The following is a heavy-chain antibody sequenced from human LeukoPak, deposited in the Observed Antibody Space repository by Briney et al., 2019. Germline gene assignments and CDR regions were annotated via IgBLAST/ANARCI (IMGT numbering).Heavy chain of an antibody. CDR1: GGSISSYY. Sequence: SETLSLTCTVSGGSISSYYWSWIRQPAGKGLEWIGRIYSSGSTDYNPSLKSRVTISVDTSKNQFSLKLSSVTAADTAVYYCARGRRPPYCSGGSCYSQYYYYYYMDVWGKGTTVTVSS. J-gene: IGHJ6*03. D-gene: IGHD2-15*01. CDR3: ARGRRPPYCSGGSCYSQYYYYYYMDV. V-gene: IGHV4-4*07. CDR2: IYSSGST.